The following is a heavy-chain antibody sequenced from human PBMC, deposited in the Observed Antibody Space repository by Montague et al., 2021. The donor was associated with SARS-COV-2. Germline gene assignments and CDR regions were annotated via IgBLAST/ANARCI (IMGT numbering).Heavy chain of an antibody. CDR1: GGSISSGYFY. CDR3: ARRILSMNMAVVVLLGGIYYFDY. J-gene: IGHJ4*02. CDR2: IYPGGNT. V-gene: IGHV4-61*02. D-gene: IGHD3-22*01. Sequence: TLSLTCTVSGGSISSGYFYWSWIRQPAGKGLEWIGLIYPGGNTNYNPSFKSRVTISVDTSKNQFSLKLSSVTAADTAVYYCARRILSMNMAVVVLLGGIYYFDYWGQGALVAVSS.